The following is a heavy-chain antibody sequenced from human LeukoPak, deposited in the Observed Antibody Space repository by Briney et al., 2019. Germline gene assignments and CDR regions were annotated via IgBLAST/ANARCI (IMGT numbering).Heavy chain of an antibody. Sequence: GGSLRLSCAASGFRFSSHEMNWVRQAPGKGLEWVSYISSSGYTKYYADSVKGRFTISRDNSKNSLYLQMNSLRAEDTAVYYCARDEPGIAVDVGVYWGQGTLVTVSS. CDR2: ISSSGYTK. D-gene: IGHD6-19*01. V-gene: IGHV3-48*03. CDR3: ARDEPGIAVDVGVY. CDR1: GFRFSSHE. J-gene: IGHJ4*02.